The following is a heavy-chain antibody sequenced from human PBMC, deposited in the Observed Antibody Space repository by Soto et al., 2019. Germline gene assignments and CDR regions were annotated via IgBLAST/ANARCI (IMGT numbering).Heavy chain of an antibody. CDR2: IDSSSTYM. CDR3: ARPAYDILTGYYPFDY. CDR1: GFTFSTST. V-gene: IGHV3-21*01. J-gene: IGHJ4*02. Sequence: GGSLRLSCAASGFTFSTSTMNWVRQVPWKGLEWVSSIDSSSTYMYYADSVKGRFTISRDNAKNSLYLRTNSLRAEDTAVYYCARPAYDILTGYYPFDYWGQGILVTVSS. D-gene: IGHD3-9*01.